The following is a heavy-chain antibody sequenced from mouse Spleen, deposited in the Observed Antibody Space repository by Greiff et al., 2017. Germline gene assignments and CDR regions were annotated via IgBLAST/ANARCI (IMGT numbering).Heavy chain of an antibody. J-gene: IGHJ2*01. D-gene: IGHD1-1*01. Sequence: VQLKQSGAELVRPGASVKLSCTASGFNIKDYYMHWVKQRPEQGLEWIGRIDPEGGATEYAPKFQGKATMTADTSSNTAYLQLSSLTSEDTAVYYCTTLLLRYGGGYYFDYWGQGTTLTVSS. V-gene: IGHV14-1*01. CDR2: IDPEGGAT. CDR1: GFNIKDYY. CDR3: TTLLLRYGGGYYFDY.